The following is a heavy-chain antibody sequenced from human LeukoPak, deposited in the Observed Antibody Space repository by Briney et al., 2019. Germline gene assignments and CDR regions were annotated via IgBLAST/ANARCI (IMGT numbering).Heavy chain of an antibody. CDR2: ISSNGGST. D-gene: IGHD2-21*02. V-gene: IGHV3-64*01. CDR3: AREWGLTFEP. Sequence: GGSLRLSCAAPGFTFSSYAMHWVRQAPGKGLEYVSAISSNGGSTYYANPVKGRFTISRDNSKNTLYLQMGSLRAEDMAVYYCAREWGLTFEPWGQGTLVTVSS. CDR1: GFTFSSYA. J-gene: IGHJ5*02.